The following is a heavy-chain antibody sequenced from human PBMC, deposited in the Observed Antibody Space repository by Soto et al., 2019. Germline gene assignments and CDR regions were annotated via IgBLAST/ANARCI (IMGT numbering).Heavy chain of an antibody. Sequence: GASVKVSCKASGGTFSSYTISWVRQAPAQGLEWMGWINAGHGNTKYSQKFQGRVTITRDKSASTAYMELSSLRSEDTAVYYCARETTVTDFDYWGQGTLVAVSS. CDR1: GGTFSSYT. V-gene: IGHV1-3*01. CDR3: ARETTVTDFDY. CDR2: INAGHGNT. D-gene: IGHD4-17*01. J-gene: IGHJ4*02.